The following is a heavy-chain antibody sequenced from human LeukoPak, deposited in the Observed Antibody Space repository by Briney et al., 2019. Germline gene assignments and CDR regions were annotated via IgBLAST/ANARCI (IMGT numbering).Heavy chain of an antibody. D-gene: IGHD3-22*01. CDR2: ISTSGGTT. CDR1: GFTFGSYA. J-gene: IGHJ4*02. CDR3: AVMHRYYDGSGYWAQ. Sequence: GGSLRLSCAASGFTFGSYAMSWVRQAPGKGLEWVSGISTSGGTTSYAESVKGRFTVSRDNPRNTLYMEMNSLRDEDTAVYYCAVMHRYYDGSGYWAQWGQGTLVTVSS. V-gene: IGHV3-23*01.